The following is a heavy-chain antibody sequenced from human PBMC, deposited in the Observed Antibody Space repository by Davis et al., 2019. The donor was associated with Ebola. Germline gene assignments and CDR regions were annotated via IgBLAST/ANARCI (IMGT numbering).Heavy chain of an antibody. CDR1: GGSISSGHYY. J-gene: IGHJ4*02. CDR2: IYYTGST. CDR3: ARENWDDHFFDH. D-gene: IGHD1-1*01. V-gene: IGHV4-31*03. Sequence: PSETLSLTCTVSGGSISSGHYYWSWIRQHPGKGLEWIGYIYYTGSTYYNPSLKSRLTVSLDTSKDEFSLKLSSVTAADTAVYYCARENWDDHFFDHWGQGTLVAVSS.